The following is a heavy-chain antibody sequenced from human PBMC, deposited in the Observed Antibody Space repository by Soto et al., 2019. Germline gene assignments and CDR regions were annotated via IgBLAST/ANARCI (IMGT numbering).Heavy chain of an antibody. D-gene: IGHD1-1*01. J-gene: IGHJ6*02. CDR2: INHSGST. CDR1: GGSFSGYY. CDR3: ASRGGTGTPYYYYGMDV. V-gene: IGHV4-34*01. Sequence: WETLSLTCAVYGGSFSGYYWSWIRQPPGKGLEWIGEINHSGSTNYNPSLKSRVTISVDTSKNQFSLKLSSVTAADTAVYYCASRGGTGTPYYYYGMDVWGQGTTVTVSS.